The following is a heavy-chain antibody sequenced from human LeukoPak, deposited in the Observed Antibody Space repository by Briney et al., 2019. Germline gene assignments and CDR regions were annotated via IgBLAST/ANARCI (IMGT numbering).Heavy chain of an antibody. CDR2: INPNSGGT. CDR1: GYTFTGYY. D-gene: IGHD1-26*01. J-gene: IGHJ3*02. Sequence: GASVKVSCKASGYTFTGYYMHWVRQAPGQGLEWMGWINPNSGGTNYAQKFQGRVAMTRDTSISTAYMELSRLRSDDTAVYYCARDRGSHDAFDIWGQGTMVTVSS. CDR3: ARDRGSHDAFDI. V-gene: IGHV1-2*02.